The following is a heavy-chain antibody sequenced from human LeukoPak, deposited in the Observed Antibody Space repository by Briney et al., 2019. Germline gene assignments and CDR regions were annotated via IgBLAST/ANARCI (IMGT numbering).Heavy chain of an antibody. D-gene: IGHD3-22*01. CDR3: AGTSMIVVAVDY. J-gene: IGHJ4*02. CDR1: GYSISSGYY. CDR2: IYYSGST. Sequence: PSETLSLTCTVSGYSISSGYYWGWIRQPPGKGLEWIGSIYYSGSTYYNPSLKSRVTISVDTSKNQFSLKLSSVTAADTAVYYCAGTSMIVVAVDYWGQGTLVTVSS. V-gene: IGHV4-38-2*02.